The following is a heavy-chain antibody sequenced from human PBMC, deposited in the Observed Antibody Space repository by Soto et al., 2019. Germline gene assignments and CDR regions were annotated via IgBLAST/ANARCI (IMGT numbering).Heavy chain of an antibody. D-gene: IGHD6-19*01. CDR2: ISSTSRNI. J-gene: IGHJ4*02. CDR1: GFTLSSYS. V-gene: IGHV3-21*01. CDR3: ARPQNPSGWYHGGY. Sequence: EVQLVESGGGLVKPGGPLRLSCAASGFTLSSYSMSWVRRAPGKGLEWVSSISSTSRNIYYADLVKGRFTISRDNAKNSLYLQMNSLGAEDTAVYDCARPQNPSGWYHGGYWGQGTLVTVSS.